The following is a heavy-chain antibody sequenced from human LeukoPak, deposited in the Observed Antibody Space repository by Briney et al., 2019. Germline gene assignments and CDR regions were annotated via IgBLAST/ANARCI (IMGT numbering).Heavy chain of an antibody. CDR2: IHPEGNEK. J-gene: IGHJ4*02. V-gene: IGHV3-7*04. Sequence: PGGSLRLSXAVSGFSFTNFWMSWVRQAPGRGMEWVANIHPEGNEKYHVESVKGRFTISRDSTKNLLFLQMNGLRVEDTAVYYCARGDAFSGDHWGQGTLVTVSS. CDR3: ARGDAFSGDH. CDR1: GFSFTNFW.